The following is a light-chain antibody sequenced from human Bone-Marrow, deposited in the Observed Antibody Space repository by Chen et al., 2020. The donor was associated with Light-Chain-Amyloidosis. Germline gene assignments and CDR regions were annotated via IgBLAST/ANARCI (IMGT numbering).Light chain of an antibody. CDR1: NIGSTS. CDR3: QVWDRSSDRPV. J-gene: IGLJ3*02. CDR2: DDS. Sequence: SYVLPQPSSVSVAPGQTATIACGGNNIGSTSVHWYQPTPGQAPLLVVYDDSDRPPGIPERLSGSNSGTTATLTISRVEAGDEADYYCQVWDRSSDRPVFGGGTKLTVL. V-gene: IGLV3-21*02.